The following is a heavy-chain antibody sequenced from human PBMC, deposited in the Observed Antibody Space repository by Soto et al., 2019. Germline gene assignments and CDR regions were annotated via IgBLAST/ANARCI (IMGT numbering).Heavy chain of an antibody. CDR2: MNPNSGNT. CDR3: ARGGSIEQQLASNWFDP. V-gene: IGHV1-8*01. D-gene: IGHD6-13*01. Sequence: QVQLVQSGAEVKKPGASVKVSCKASGYTFTSYDINWVRQATGQGLEWMGWMNPNSGNTGYAQKVQGGVTMTGNTSISTADMELSSLRSEDTAVYYCARGGSIEQQLASNWFDPWGEGTLVAVSA. CDR1: GYTFTSYD. J-gene: IGHJ5*02.